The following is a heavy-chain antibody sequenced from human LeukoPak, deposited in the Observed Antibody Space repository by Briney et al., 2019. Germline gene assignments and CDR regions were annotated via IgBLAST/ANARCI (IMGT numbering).Heavy chain of an antibody. CDR1: GFTVSSNS. J-gene: IGHJ4*02. D-gene: IGHD4/OR15-4a*01. V-gene: IGHV3-53*01. CDR2: IYSGDT. CDR3: ARRAGAYSHPYDY. Sequence: PGGSLRLSCTVSGFTVSSNSMSWVRQAPGKGLEWVSFIYSGDTYYSDSVKGRFTISRDHSKNTLYLQMNSLRAEDTAVYYCARRAGAYSHPYDYWGQGTLVTVSS.